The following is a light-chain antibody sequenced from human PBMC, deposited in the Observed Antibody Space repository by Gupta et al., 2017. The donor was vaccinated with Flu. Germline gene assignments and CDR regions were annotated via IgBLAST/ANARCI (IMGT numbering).Light chain of an antibody. CDR1: EDIDNF. Sequence: DIQMTQSPSSLSASIGDEVTVTCQASEDIDNFLSWYRQKPGEAPKLLIYDASNLEAGVPSRFSGSGSGTKFSLIISSLQPEDVATYYCQQHENLPFTFGQGTKLEIK. J-gene: IGKJ2*01. V-gene: IGKV1-33*01. CDR3: QQHENLPFT. CDR2: DAS.